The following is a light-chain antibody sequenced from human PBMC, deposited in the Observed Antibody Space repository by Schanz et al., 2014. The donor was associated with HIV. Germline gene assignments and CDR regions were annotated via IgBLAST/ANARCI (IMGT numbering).Light chain of an antibody. CDR3: AAWDVNLNGPV. V-gene: IGLV2-8*01. CDR1: SSDVGGYNY. CDR2: DVT. J-gene: IGLJ2*01. Sequence: QSALTQPPSASGSPGQSVTISCTGTSSDVGGYNYVSWYQQHPGKAPKLMIYDVTKRPSGVPDRFSGSKSGTSASLAISGLQSEDEADYYCAAWDVNLNGPVFGGGTQLTVL.